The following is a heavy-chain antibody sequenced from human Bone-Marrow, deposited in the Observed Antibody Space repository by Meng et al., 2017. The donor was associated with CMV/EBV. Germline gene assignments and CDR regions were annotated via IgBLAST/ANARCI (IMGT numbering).Heavy chain of an antibody. CDR2: MNPNSGNT. CDR3: ARTRIEVEPYGRKIKYYKYGMDV. CDR1: GYTFTTYD. J-gene: IGHJ6*02. D-gene: IGHD2-15*01. Sequence: ASVKVSCKASGYTFTTYDINWVRQATGQGLEWMGWMNPNSGNTGYAQKFQGRVTLTRVTSISTAYMELSSLTSDDTAVYYCARTRIEVEPYGRKIKYYKYGMDVWGQGTTVTVSS. V-gene: IGHV1-8*01.